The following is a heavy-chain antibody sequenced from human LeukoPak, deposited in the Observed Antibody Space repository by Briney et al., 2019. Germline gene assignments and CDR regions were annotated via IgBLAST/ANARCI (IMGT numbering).Heavy chain of an antibody. CDR2: IYYSGST. J-gene: IGHJ4*02. Sequence: KPSETPSLTCAVYGGSFSGYYWSWIRQPPGKGLEWIGSIYYSGSTYYNPSLKSRVTISVDTSKNQFSLKLSSVTAADTAVYYCARHRGYTDYWGQGTLVTVSS. D-gene: IGHD5-18*01. V-gene: IGHV4-34*01. CDR1: GGSFSGYY. CDR3: ARHRGYTDY.